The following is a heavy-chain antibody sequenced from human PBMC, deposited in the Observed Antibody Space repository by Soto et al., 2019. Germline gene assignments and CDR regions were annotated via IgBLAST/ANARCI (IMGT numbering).Heavy chain of an antibody. CDR3: ARSQMATTGPYFDY. J-gene: IGHJ4*02. V-gene: IGHV4-31*03. CDR1: GDSISNGGYY. CDR2: IYNSGSS. Sequence: SETLSLTCTVSGDSISNGGYYWTWIRQHPVRGLEWIGYIYNSGSSYYHPSLKSRVTISLYTSKNQLSLNLKSVTAADTAVYYCARSQMATTGPYFDYWGQGTLVTVSS. D-gene: IGHD1-1*01.